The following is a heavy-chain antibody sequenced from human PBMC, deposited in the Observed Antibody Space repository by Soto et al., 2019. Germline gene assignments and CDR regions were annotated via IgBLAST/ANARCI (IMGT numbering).Heavy chain of an antibody. CDR2: IYYSGST. J-gene: IGHJ5*02. Sequence: PSETLSLTCTVSCGSISSSSYYWGWIRQPPGKGLEWIGSIYYSGSTYYNPSLKSRVTISVDTSKNQFSLKLSSVTAADTAVYYCARGTWFDPWGQGALVTVSS. CDR3: ARGTWFDP. V-gene: IGHV4-39*01. CDR1: CGSISSSSYY.